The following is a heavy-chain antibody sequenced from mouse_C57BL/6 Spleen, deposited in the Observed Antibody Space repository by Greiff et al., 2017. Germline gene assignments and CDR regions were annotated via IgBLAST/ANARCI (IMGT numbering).Heavy chain of an antibody. Sequence: QVQLKQPGAELVKPWASVKMSCKASGYTFTSYWITWVKQRPGQGLEWIGDIYPGSGSTNYNEKFKSKATLTVDTSSSTAYMQLSSLTSEDSAVYYCARGTTVVATDYWGQGTTLTVSS. D-gene: IGHD1-1*01. CDR3: ARGTTVVATDY. CDR2: IYPGSGST. CDR1: GYTFTSYW. V-gene: IGHV1-55*01. J-gene: IGHJ2*01.